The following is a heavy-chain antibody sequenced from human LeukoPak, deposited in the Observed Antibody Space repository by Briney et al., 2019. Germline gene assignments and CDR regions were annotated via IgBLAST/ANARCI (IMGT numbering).Heavy chain of an antibody. J-gene: IGHJ6*02. Sequence: PGGSLRLSCAASGFTFSSYAMSWVRQAPGRGLEWVSVISGSAGSTFYADPVKGRFTISRDNSKNTVYLQMNSLRAEDTALYHCAKASYYYYNGMDVWGQGTTVTVSS. CDR1: GFTFSSYA. CDR2: ISGSAGST. CDR3: AKASYYYYNGMDV. V-gene: IGHV3-23*01.